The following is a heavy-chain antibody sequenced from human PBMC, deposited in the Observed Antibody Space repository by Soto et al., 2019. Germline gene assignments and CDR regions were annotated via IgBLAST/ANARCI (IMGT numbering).Heavy chain of an antibody. CDR2: IYSGGST. CDR3: AREPVAAKYFDY. Sequence: GGSLRLSCAASGFTVSSNYMSWVRQAPGKGLEWVSVIYSGGSTYYADSVKGRFTISRDNSKNTLYLQMNSLRAEDTAVYYCAREPVAAKYFDYWGQGTLVTVSS. V-gene: IGHV3-53*01. J-gene: IGHJ4*02. CDR1: GFTVSSNY. D-gene: IGHD6-19*01.